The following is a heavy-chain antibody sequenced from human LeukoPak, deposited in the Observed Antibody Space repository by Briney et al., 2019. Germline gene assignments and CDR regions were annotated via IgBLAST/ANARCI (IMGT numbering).Heavy chain of an antibody. CDR1: GFTFSSYS. Sequence: GGPLRLSRAPSGFTFSSYSMHWVRRAPGKGLVWVSRVKSDGSSTSYAESAKGRFTISRDNAKNTLYLQMNSLRAEDTAVYYCARKDMLDYWGQGTLVTVSS. CDR3: ARKDMLDY. V-gene: IGHV3-74*01. CDR2: VKSDGSST. J-gene: IGHJ4*02.